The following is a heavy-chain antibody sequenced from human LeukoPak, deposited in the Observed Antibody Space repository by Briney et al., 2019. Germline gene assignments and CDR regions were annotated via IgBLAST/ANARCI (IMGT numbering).Heavy chain of an antibody. CDR1: GFTFSSYG. CDR2: ITYDGSNK. V-gene: IGHV3-30*18. CDR3: AKDKVAGVVPEDLDY. D-gene: IGHD2-2*01. Sequence: GGSLRLSCAASGFTFSSYGMHWVRQAPGKGLEWVAVITYDGSNKYYADSVKGRFTISRDNSKNTLYLQMNSLRAEDTAVYYCAKDKVAGVVPEDLDYWGQGTLVTVSS. J-gene: IGHJ4*02.